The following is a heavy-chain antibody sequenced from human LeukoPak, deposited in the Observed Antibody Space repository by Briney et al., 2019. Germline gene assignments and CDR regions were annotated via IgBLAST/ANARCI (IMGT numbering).Heavy chain of an antibody. V-gene: IGHV4-34*01. CDR1: GGSFSGYY. D-gene: IGHD5-18*01. CDR2: INHSGST. CDR3: ARGIYGYSYGYDY. Sequence: SETLSLTCAVYGGSFSGYYWSWIRQPPGKGLEWIGEINHSGSTNYNPSLKSRVTISVDTSKNRFSLKLSSVTAADTAVYYCARGIYGYSYGYDYWGQGTLVTVSS. J-gene: IGHJ4*02.